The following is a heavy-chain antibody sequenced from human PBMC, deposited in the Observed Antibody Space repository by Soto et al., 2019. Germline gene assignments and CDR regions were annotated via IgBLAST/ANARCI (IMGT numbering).Heavy chain of an antibody. J-gene: IGHJ5*02. CDR3: ARTPSYYGSGRPTCFDP. CDR1: GGSFSGYY. CDR2: INHSGST. Sequence: SETLSLTCAVYGGSFSGYYWSWIRQPPGKGLEWIGEINHSGSTNYNPSLKSRVTISVDTSKNQSSLKLSSVTAADTAVYYCARTPSYYGSGRPTCFDPWGQGTLVTVSS. V-gene: IGHV4-34*01. D-gene: IGHD3-10*01.